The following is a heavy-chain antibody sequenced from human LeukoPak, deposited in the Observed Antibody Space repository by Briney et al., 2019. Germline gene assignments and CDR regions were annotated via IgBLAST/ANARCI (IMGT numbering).Heavy chain of an antibody. CDR1: GYTFTGYG. D-gene: IGHD1-26*01. V-gene: IGHV1-18*01. CDR2: ISAYNGNT. Sequence: ASVKVSCKASGYTFTGYGISWVRQAPGQGLEWMGWISAYNGNTNYAQKVQGRLSMTTDTSTSTAYMELRSLKSDDTAVYYCARQSTGGSYYATYLQQWGQGTLVTVSS. CDR3: ARQSTGGSYYATYLQQ. J-gene: IGHJ1*01.